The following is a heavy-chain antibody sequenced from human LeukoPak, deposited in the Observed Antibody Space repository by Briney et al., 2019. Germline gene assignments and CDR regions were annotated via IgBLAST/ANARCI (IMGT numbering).Heavy chain of an antibody. CDR1: GGSISSGTFY. D-gene: IGHD4-17*01. CDR3: ARGQGTVTTH. Sequence: PSETLSLTCTVSGGSISSGTFYWSWLRQHPGKGLEWIGYIYYSGSTYYNPSLKSRVIILVDTSKSQFSLKLYSVTAADTAVYYCARGQGTVTTHWGQGTLVTVSS. J-gene: IGHJ4*02. CDR2: IYYSGST. V-gene: IGHV4-31*03.